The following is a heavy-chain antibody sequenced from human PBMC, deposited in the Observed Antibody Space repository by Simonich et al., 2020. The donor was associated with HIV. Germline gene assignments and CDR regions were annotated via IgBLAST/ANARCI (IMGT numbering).Heavy chain of an antibody. CDR1: GFTFDDYA. D-gene: IGHD6-6*01. Sequence: EVQLVESGGGLVQPGRSLRLSCAASGFTFDDYAMHWVRQAPGKGLEWVSGISWNIGSIGYADSVKGRFTIARDNAKNSLYLQMNSLRAEDMALYYCAKDRYSSSSGSFDYWGQGTLVTVSS. CDR2: ISWNIGSI. J-gene: IGHJ4*02. CDR3: AKDRYSSSSGSFDY. V-gene: IGHV3-9*03.